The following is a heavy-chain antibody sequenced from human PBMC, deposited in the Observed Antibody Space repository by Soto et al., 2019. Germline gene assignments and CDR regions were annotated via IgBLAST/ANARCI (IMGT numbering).Heavy chain of an antibody. D-gene: IGHD2-8*01. Sequence: QVQLVQSGAEVKKPGASVKVSCKASGYSFTDYHIHWVRQAPGQGLEWLGRINPKSGGTSTAQKFQGWVTRTTDTPLSTASMELTRLTSDDTAIYYCARGDSTDCSNGVCSFFYNHDMDVWGQGSTVTVSS. V-gene: IGHV1-2*04. CDR1: GYSFTDYH. CDR3: ARGDSTDCSNGVCSFFYNHDMDV. J-gene: IGHJ6*02. CDR2: INPKSGGT.